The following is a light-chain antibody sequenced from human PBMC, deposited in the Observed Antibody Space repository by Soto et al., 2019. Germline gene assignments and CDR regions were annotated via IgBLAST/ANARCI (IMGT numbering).Light chain of an antibody. J-gene: IGKJ5*01. V-gene: IGKV3-20*01. CDR3: QQYGTLIT. CDR1: QSVTTNY. CDR2: GAS. Sequence: EIVLTQSPDTLSLSPGERATLSCRASQSVTTNYLAWFQHKPGQAPRLLISGASSRASGIPDRFSGSGSGTDFTLTISRLEPEDFAVYFCQQYGTLITFGQGTRLEIK.